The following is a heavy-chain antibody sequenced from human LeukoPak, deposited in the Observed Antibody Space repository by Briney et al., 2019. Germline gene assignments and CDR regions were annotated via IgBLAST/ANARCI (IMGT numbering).Heavy chain of an antibody. CDR1: GGTFSNYA. V-gene: IGHV1-69*13. D-gene: IGHD2-2*01. CDR3: ASTDIVVVPAADPPFDY. J-gene: IGHJ4*02. CDR2: IIPIFGTA. Sequence: SVKVSCKASGGTFSNYAISWVRQAPGQGLEWMGGIIPIFGTANYAQKFQGRVRITADESTSTAYMELSSLRSEDTAVYYCASTDIVVVPAADPPFDYWGQGTLVTVSS.